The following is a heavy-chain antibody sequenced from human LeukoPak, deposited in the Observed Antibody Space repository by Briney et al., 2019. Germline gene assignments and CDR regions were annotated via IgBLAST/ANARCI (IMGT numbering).Heavy chain of an antibody. V-gene: IGHV4-34*01. CDR1: GGSFSGYY. D-gene: IGHD3-10*01. Sequence: PSETLSLTCAVYGGSFSGYYWSWIRQPPEKGLEWIGEINHSGSTNYNPSLKSRVTISVDTSKNQFSLKLSSVTAADTAVYYCARVVPAARGYYFDYWGQGTLVTVSS. CDR3: ARVVPAARGYYFDY. CDR2: INHSGST. J-gene: IGHJ4*02.